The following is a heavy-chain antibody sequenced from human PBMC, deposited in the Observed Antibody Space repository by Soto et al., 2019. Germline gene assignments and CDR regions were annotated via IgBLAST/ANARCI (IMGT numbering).Heavy chain of an antibody. CDR1: GFAFSSYE. V-gene: IGHV3-48*03. J-gene: IGHJ6*02. D-gene: IGHD3-22*01. CDR3: ARGGYDFNRSGYFIYYYAMDV. Sequence: LRLSCVFSGFAFSSYEMNWVRQAPGKGLDWLSHITSNSDTIYYTDSVRGRFTISRDNAMNSLFLQMNSLRADDTATYYCARGGYDFNRSGYFIYYYAMDVWGQGTSVTVSS. CDR2: ITSNSDTI.